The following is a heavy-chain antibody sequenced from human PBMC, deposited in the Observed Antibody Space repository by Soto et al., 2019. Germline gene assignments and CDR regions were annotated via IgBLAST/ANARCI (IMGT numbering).Heavy chain of an antibody. CDR3: ARLSRAYGSGSYWRSWYYYGMDV. J-gene: IGHJ6*02. D-gene: IGHD3-10*01. CDR2: ISAYNGNT. V-gene: IGHV1-18*01. CDR1: GYTFTSHG. Sequence: ASVKVSCKASGYTFTSHGISWVRQAPGQGLEWMGWISAYNGNTNYAQKLQGRVTMTTDTSTSTAYMELRSLRSDDTAVYYCARLSRAYGSGSYWRSWYYYGMDVWGQGTTVTVSS.